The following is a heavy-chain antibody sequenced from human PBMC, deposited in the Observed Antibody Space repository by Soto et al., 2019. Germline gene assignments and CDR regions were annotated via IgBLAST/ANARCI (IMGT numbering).Heavy chain of an antibody. Sequence: PGGSLRLSCAASGFTVSSNYMSWVRQAPGKGLEWVSVIYSGGSTYYADSVKGRFTISRDNSKNTLYLQMNSLRAEDTAVYYCARGGFEYSGYDSDYYYYMDVWAKGPRSPSP. J-gene: IGHJ6*03. V-gene: IGHV3-66*01. CDR3: ARGGFEYSGYDSDYYYYMDV. CDR1: GFTVSSNY. CDR2: IYSGGST. D-gene: IGHD5-12*01.